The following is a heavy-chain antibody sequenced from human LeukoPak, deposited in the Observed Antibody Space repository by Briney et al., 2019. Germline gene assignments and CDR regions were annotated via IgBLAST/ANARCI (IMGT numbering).Heavy chain of an antibody. J-gene: IGHJ4*02. CDR3: TKLLVDTYTSAWDY. V-gene: IGHV3-30*18. CDR2: LSFDAPIQ. Sequence: GRSLRLSCAPSGLTFRSFGMHWARDAPGKGLEWVALLSFDAPIQYYADSVKGRFTISRENSKITQYLQMNRPIDEDTAVYYCTKLLVDTYTSAWDYWGPGTLVTVSS. CDR1: GLTFRSFG. D-gene: IGHD6-19*01.